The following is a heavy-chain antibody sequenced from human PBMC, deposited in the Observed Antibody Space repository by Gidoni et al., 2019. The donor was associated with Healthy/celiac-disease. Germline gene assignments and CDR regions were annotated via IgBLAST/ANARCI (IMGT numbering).Heavy chain of an antibody. J-gene: IGHJ2*01. Sequence: EVQLVESGGGLVQPGGSLRRSCAAAGFTVSSNYMSWVRQAPGKGLEWVSVIYSGGSTYYADSVKGRFTISRHNSKNTLYLQMNSLRAEDTAVYYCARVNWGSIDLWGRGTLVTVSS. CDR1: GFTVSSNY. D-gene: IGHD7-27*01. V-gene: IGHV3-53*04. CDR3: ARVNWGSIDL. CDR2: IYSGGST.